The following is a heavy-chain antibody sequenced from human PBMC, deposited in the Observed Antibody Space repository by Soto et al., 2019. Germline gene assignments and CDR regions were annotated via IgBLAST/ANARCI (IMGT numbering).Heavy chain of an antibody. V-gene: IGHV4-30-4*01. CDR3: ARARVVVAGTYYYYGMDV. CDR2: IYYSGST. J-gene: IGHJ6*02. D-gene: IGHD2-15*01. CDR1: GGSISSGDYY. Sequence: QVQLQESGPGLVKPSQTLSLTCTVSGGSISSGDYYWSWIRQPPGKGLEWIGYIYYSGSTYYNPSLQRRLTISVDKSKNQFTLKLSSVTAADTAVYYCARARVVVAGTYYYYGMDVWGQGTTVTVSS.